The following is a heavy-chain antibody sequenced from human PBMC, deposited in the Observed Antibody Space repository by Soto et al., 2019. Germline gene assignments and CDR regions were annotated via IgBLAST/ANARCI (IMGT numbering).Heavy chain of an antibody. J-gene: IGHJ4*02. D-gene: IGHD6-6*01. Sequence: APGKGLEWVAVISYDGSNKYYADSVKGRFTISRDNSKNTLYLQMNSLRAEDTSVYSCARDSIAAHDFDFRGQATLVNV. CDR3: ARDSIAAHDFDF. CDR2: ISYDGSNK. V-gene: IGHV3-30-3*01.